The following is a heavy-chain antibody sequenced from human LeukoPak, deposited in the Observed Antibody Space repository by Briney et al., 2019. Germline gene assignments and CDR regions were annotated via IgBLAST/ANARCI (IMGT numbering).Heavy chain of an antibody. V-gene: IGHV1-18*01. D-gene: IGHD1-26*01. J-gene: IGHJ3*02. Sequence: ASVKVSCKASGYTFNSYAMNWVRQAPGQGLEWMGWISAYNGNTNFAQKLQGRVTMTTDTSTSTAYMELGSLRCDDTAVYYCARDLSPQWELLGDAFDIWGQGTMVTVSS. CDR1: GYTFNSYA. CDR3: ARDLSPQWELLGDAFDI. CDR2: ISAYNGNT.